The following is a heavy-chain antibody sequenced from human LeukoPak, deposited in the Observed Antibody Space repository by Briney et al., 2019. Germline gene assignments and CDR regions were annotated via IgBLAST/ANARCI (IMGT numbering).Heavy chain of an antibody. J-gene: IGHJ4*02. CDR2: IYHSRST. V-gene: IGHV4-4*02. CDR3: ASSNILARRAFDY. D-gene: IGHD3-9*01. CDR1: GGSISSSNW. Sequence: SETLSLTCAVSGGSISSSNWWSWVRQPPGKGLEWIGEIYHSRSTNYNPSLKSRVTISVDKSKNQFSLKLSSVTAADTAVYYCASSNILARRAFDYWGQGTLVTVSS.